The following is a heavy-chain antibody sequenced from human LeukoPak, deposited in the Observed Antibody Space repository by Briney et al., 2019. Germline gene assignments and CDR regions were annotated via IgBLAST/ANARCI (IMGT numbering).Heavy chain of an antibody. J-gene: IGHJ5*02. CDR3: ARGQDWFDP. CDR2: IYSSGST. CDR1: GGSISGYH. V-gene: IGHV4-4*07. Sequence: SETLSLTCIVSGGSISGYHGSWIRQPAGGGLEWIGRIYSSGSTNYNPSLKSRVSMSVDTSNNEFSLSLTSVTAADTAIYYCARGQDWFDPWGQGTLVTVSS.